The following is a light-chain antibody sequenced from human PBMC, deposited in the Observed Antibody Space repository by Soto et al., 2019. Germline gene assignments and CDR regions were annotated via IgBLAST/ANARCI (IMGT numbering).Light chain of an antibody. V-gene: IGLV2-14*01. CDR2: AVT. CDR3: SSYTSSSTLG. Sequence: QSVLTQPASVSGSPGQSITISCTGTSSDVGGYNYVSWYQQHPGKAPKLMIYAVTNRPSGVSNRFSGSKSGNTASLTISGLQAEDEADYYCSSYTSSSTLGFGTGTRSPS. J-gene: IGLJ1*01. CDR1: SSDVGGYNY.